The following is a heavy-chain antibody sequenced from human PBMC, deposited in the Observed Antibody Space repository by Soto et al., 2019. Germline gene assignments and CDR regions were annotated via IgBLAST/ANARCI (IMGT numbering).Heavy chain of an antibody. CDR3: ASDLAGRVDY. V-gene: IGHV1-8*01. D-gene: IGHD6-25*01. CDR1: GYTFTSYD. CDR2: RNPDSGNT. Sequence: QVQLVQSGAEVKKPGASVKVSCKASGYTFTSYDINWVRQATGQGLEWMARRNPDSGNTGYAQKFQGGVTMPQNTFITTAYTELGSLRSEDTAVYYRASDLAGRVDYWGQGTRVTVSS. J-gene: IGHJ4*02.